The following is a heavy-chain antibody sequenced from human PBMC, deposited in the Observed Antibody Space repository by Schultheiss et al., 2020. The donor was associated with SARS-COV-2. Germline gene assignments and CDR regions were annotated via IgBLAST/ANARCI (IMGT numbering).Heavy chain of an antibody. D-gene: IGHD7-27*01. CDR2: IWYDGSKK. J-gene: IGHJ4*02. V-gene: IGHV3-33*01. CDR1: AFTFTRYG. CDR3: ARELGIWSSFDY. Sequence: GESLKISCAASAFTFTRYGMHWVRQAPGKGLEWVAVIWYDGSKKYYADSVKGRFTISRDNSKNTLYLEMNNLRAEDTAVYYCARELGIWSSFDYWGQGTLVTVSS.